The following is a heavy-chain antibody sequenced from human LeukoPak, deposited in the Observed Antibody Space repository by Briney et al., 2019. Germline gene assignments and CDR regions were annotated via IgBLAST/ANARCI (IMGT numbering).Heavy chain of an antibody. Sequence: ASVKVSCKTSGYTFTSNGISWVRQAPGRGLEWMGWISGYNGNTNYVQNLQGRVTMTTDTSTSTAYMELRSLRSDDTAVYYCARERRYCSGGSCYTPSGGMDVWGQGTTVTVSS. D-gene: IGHD2-15*01. CDR2: ISGYNGNT. J-gene: IGHJ6*02. V-gene: IGHV1-18*01. CDR1: GYTFTSNG. CDR3: ARERRYCSGGSCYTPSGGMDV.